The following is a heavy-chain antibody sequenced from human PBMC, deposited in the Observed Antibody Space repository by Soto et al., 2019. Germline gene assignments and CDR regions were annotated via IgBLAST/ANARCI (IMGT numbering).Heavy chain of an antibody. D-gene: IGHD3-3*01. J-gene: IGHJ4*02. CDR3: AREGGGEVADFWSGYWSFDY. CDR1: GGTFSSYA. V-gene: IGHV1-69*01. CDR2: IIPIFGTA. Sequence: QVQLVQSGAEVKKPGSSVKVSCKASGGTFSSYAISWVRQAPGQGLEWMGGIIPIFGTANYAQKFQGRVTVTADESTSTAYMELGSLRSEDTAVYYCAREGGGEVADFWSGYWSFDYWGQGTLVTVSS.